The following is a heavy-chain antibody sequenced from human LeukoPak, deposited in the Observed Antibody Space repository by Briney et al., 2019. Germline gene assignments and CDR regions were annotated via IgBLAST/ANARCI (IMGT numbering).Heavy chain of an antibody. CDR3: GAGTELVY. Sequence: SGGSLRLSCAASGFTFSSYAMHWVRQAPGKGLEWISYISSTTTITYYADSVKGRFTTSRDNAKNSLYLQMNSLRDEATAVYYCGAGTELVYWGQGTLVTVSS. CDR1: GFTFSSYA. D-gene: IGHD6-19*01. V-gene: IGHV3-48*02. CDR2: ISSTTTIT. J-gene: IGHJ4*02.